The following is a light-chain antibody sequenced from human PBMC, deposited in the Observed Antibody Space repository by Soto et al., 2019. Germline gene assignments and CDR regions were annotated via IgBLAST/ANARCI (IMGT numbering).Light chain of an antibody. CDR2: DAS. CDR3: QQLFDSPIT. Sequence: DIQMTQSPSTLSASVGDRVTITCQASQTISGWLAWYQQRPGKAPNLLIFDASTLESGVPSRFSATVSGTEFSLTITSLQPEDFATYYCQQLFDSPITFGQGTRLEIK. J-gene: IGKJ5*01. CDR1: QTISGW. V-gene: IGKV1-5*01.